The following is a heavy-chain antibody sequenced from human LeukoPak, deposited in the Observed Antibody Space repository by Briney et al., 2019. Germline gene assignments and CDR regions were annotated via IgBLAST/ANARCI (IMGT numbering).Heavy chain of an antibody. D-gene: IGHD2-15*01. CDR1: GFTFTGYE. J-gene: IGHJ4*02. CDR2: IKRKTDGGTT. CDR3: TTDPSVLVVGY. Sequence: GGSLRLSCAASGFTFTGYEMNWVRQAPGKGLEWVGRIKRKTDGGTTEYAAPVQGRFTISRDDSTNTLYLQMNSLKTEDTAVYYCTTDPSVLVVGYWGQGTLVTVSS. V-gene: IGHV3-15*01.